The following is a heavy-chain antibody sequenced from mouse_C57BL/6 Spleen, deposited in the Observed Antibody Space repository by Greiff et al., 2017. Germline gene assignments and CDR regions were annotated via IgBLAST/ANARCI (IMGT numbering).Heavy chain of an antibody. V-gene: IGHV5-4*01. D-gene: IGHD1-1*01. CDR3: ARDGATVVATFDY. CDR2: ISDGGSYT. CDR1: GFTFSSYA. Sequence: EVKVEESGGGLVKPGGSLKLSCAASGFTFSSYAMSWVRQTPEKRLEWVATISDGGSYTYYPDNVKGRFTISRDNAKNNLYLQMSHLKSEDTAMYYCARDGATVVATFDYWGQGTTLTVSS. J-gene: IGHJ2*01.